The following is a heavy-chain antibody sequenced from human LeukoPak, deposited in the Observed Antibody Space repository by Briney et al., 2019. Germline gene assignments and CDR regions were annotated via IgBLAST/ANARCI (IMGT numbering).Heavy chain of an antibody. CDR3: ARRPHYYYFYYMDV. Sequence: GGSLRLSCAASGFTFSSYGMSWVHQAPGRGLEWVSVISGSGGDTYYADSVKGRFTISRDNSKNTLYLQMNSLRAEDTAVYYCARRPHYYYFYYMDVWGKGTTVTVSS. J-gene: IGHJ6*03. CDR2: ISGSGGDT. V-gene: IGHV3-23*01. CDR1: GFTFSSYG.